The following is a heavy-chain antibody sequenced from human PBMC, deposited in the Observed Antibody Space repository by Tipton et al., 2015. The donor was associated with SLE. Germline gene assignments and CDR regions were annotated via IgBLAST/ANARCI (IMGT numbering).Heavy chain of an antibody. V-gene: IGHV4-59*11. Sequence: TLSLTCTVSGGSISSHYWSWLRQPPGKGLEWIGYIYNIGSTNYIPSLKSRITISVDTSKTQFSLKLSSVTAADTAVYYCARSAGYGSNWAHFDYWGQGTQVTVSS. D-gene: IGHD6-13*01. J-gene: IGHJ4*02. CDR1: GGSISSHY. CDR3: ARSAGYGSNWAHFDY. CDR2: IYNIGST.